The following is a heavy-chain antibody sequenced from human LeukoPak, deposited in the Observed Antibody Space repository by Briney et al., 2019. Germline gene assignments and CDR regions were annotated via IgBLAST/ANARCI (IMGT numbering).Heavy chain of an antibody. D-gene: IGHD3-22*01. CDR3: AKVPHFNYDSSGYYIDY. V-gene: IGHV3-23*01. J-gene: IGHJ4*02. CDR1: GFTFSSYA. CDR2: ISGSGGST. Sequence: GGSLRLSCAASGFTFSSYAMSWVRQAPGKGLEWVSAISGSGGSTYYADSVKGRFTISRDNSKNTLYLQVNSLRAEDTAVYYCAKVPHFNYDSSGYYIDYWGQGTLVTASS.